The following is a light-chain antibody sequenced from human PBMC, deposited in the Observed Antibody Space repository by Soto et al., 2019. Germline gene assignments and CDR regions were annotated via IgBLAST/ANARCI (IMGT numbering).Light chain of an antibody. J-gene: IGKJ2*01. Sequence: DIVMTQSPDSLAVSLGERATINCKSSQSVLYSSNNKNYLAWYQQKPGRPPKLLIYWASTRESGVPDRFSDSGSGTDFTLTISSLQAEDVAVYYCQQYYSTPYTFGQGTKLEIK. CDR2: WAS. V-gene: IGKV4-1*01. CDR1: QSVLYSSNNKNY. CDR3: QQYYSTPYT.